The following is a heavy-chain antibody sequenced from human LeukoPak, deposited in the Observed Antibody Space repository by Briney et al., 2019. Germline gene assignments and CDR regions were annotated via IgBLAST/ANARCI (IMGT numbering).Heavy chain of an antibody. D-gene: IGHD5-18*01. CDR1: GSMFTSYW. Sequence: PGGSLRLSCAASGSMFTSYWMTWVRQAPGKGLEWVANIKEDGSDKYYADSVKGRFTISRDNAKRSVYLQMNSLRAEDTAVYYCGTSRDTAIEMGGQGTLVTVSS. CDR3: GTSRDTAIEM. CDR2: IKEDGSDK. V-gene: IGHV3-7*01. J-gene: IGHJ4*02.